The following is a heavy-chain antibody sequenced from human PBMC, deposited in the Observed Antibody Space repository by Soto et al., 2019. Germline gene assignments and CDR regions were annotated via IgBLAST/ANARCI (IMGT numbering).Heavy chain of an antibody. J-gene: IGHJ4*02. CDR3: ARSGRYYGGDTAY. V-gene: IGHV1-18*01. CDR2: ISAYNVDT. D-gene: IGHD2-21*02. CDR1: GYTFTNYG. Sequence: QVQLEQSGAEVKKPGASVKVSCKASGYTFTNYGFSWVRQAPGQGLELMGWISAYNVDTNYAQKFRGRVYLTTDTTSTTAYMELRSLRSDDTAIYYCARSGRYYGGDTAYWGQGTLVSVSA.